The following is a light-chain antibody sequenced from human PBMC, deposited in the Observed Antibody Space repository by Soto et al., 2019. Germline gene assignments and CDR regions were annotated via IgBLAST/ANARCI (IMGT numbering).Light chain of an antibody. CDR2: STN. J-gene: IGLJ3*02. Sequence: QLVLTQPPSASGTPGQRVTISCSGSSSNIGNNTVNWYQQFPETAPRLLIYSTNQRPSGVPDRFSGSKSGTSASLAISGLQSEDEADYYCAAWDDSLNGPVFGGGTKVTVL. CDR3: AAWDDSLNGPV. V-gene: IGLV1-44*01. CDR1: SSNIGNNT.